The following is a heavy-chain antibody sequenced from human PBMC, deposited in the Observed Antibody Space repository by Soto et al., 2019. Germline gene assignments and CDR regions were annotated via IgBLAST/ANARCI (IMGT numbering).Heavy chain of an antibody. Sequence: QVQLQQWGAGLLKPSETLSLTCAVYGGSFRGYYWSWIRQPPGKGLEWTGEINHSGSTNYNPSLKCQVTISLYTSKNQFSLKLSSVTAADTAVYFCARGAMVATFGYWGHGTLVTVSS. CDR2: INHSGST. D-gene: IGHD5-12*01. J-gene: IGHJ4*01. CDR1: GGSFRGYY. CDR3: ARGAMVATFGY. V-gene: IGHV4-34*01.